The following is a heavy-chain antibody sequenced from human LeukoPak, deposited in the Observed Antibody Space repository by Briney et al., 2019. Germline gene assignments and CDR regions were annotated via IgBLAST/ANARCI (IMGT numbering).Heavy chain of an antibody. J-gene: IGHJ3*02. CDR3: ARHLDYYDSKTFDI. CDR2: IYYSGST. Sequence: SETLSLTCTASGGSISSGGYYWSWIRQHPGKGLEWIVYIYYSGSTYYNPSLKSRVTISVDTSKNQFSLKLSSVTAADTAVYYCARHLDYYDSKTFDIWGQGTMVTVSS. D-gene: IGHD3-22*01. CDR1: GGSISSGGYY. V-gene: IGHV4-31*03.